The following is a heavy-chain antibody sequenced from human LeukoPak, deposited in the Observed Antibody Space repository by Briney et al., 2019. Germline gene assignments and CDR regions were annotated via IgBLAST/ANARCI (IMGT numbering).Heavy chain of an antibody. CDR1: GYTFTSYG. CDR2: ISAYNGNT. J-gene: IGHJ4*02. CDR3: ARETAPSWYNWNLSAFDY. Sequence: VASVKVSCKASGYTFTSYGISWVRQAPGQGLEWMGWISAYNGNTNYAQKLQGRVTMTTDTSTSTAYMELRSLRSDDTAVYYCARETAPSWYNWNLSAFDYWGQGTLVTVSS. V-gene: IGHV1-18*01. D-gene: IGHD1-1*01.